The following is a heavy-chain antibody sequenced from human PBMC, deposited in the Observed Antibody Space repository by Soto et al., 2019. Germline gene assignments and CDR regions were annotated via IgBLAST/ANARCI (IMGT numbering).Heavy chain of an antibody. CDR3: ARDGGRHSGGIDY. CDR1: GGTSTSYF. Sequence: QVQLVQSGAEVKKPGSSVKVSCKVSGGTSTSYFTNGGRQAPGQGLEWMGEIFPIFGTANYAQKFQGRVTITADESTSTAYMELSSLRSEDTAVYYCARDGGRHSGGIDYWGQGTLVTVSS. V-gene: IGHV1-69*01. D-gene: IGHD1-26*01. CDR2: IFPIFGTA. J-gene: IGHJ4*02.